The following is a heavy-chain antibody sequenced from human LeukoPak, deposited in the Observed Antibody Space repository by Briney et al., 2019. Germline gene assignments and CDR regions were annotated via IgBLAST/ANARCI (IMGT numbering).Heavy chain of an antibody. CDR1: GGSFSGYY. V-gene: IGHV4-34*01. D-gene: IGHD5-18*01. J-gene: IGHJ4*02. CDR2: INHSGST. Sequence: SETLSLTCAVYGGSFSGYYWSWIRQPPGKGLEWIGEINHSGSTNYNPSLKSRVTISVDTSKNRFSLKLSSVTAADTAVYYCARDGYSYGYAQIDYWGQGTLVTVSS. CDR3: ARDGYSYGYAQIDY.